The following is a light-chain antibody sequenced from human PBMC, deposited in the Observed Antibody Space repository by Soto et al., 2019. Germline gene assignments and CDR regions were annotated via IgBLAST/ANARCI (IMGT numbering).Light chain of an antibody. V-gene: IGLV1-44*01. J-gene: IGLJ3*02. Sequence: QSVLTQPPSASGTPGQKITISCSGSTSDIGSNTVNWYQQVPGTAPKLLIYANNQRPSGVPDRFSGSKSGTSASLAISGLQSEDEADYYCEAWDDSLNGPVFGGGTKVPVL. CDR3: EAWDDSLNGPV. CDR2: ANN. CDR1: TSDIGSNT.